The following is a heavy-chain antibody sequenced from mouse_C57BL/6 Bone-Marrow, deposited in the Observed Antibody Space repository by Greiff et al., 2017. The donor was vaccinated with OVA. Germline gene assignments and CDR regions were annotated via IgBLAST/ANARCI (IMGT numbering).Heavy chain of an antibody. CDR2: IYPGSGST. Sequence: QVQLKQPGAELVKPGASVKMSCKASGYTFTSYWITWVKQRPGQGLEWIGDIYPGSGSTNYNEKFKSKATLTVDTSSSPAYMQLSSLTSADSAVYYCARALFITGAYWGQGTLVTVSA. CDR3: ARALFITGAY. J-gene: IGHJ3*01. V-gene: IGHV1-55*01. D-gene: IGHD1-1*01. CDR1: GYTFTSYW.